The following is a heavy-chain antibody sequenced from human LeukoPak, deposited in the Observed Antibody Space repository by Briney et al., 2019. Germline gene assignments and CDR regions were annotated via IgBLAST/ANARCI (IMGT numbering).Heavy chain of an antibody. CDR2: IYSGGST. J-gene: IGHJ4*02. CDR1: GFTFSSYA. CDR3: ARDEPNGGGWYTFDC. V-gene: IGHV3-66*01. D-gene: IGHD6-19*01. Sequence: GGSLRLSCAASGFTFSSYAMSWVRQAPGKGLEWVSVIYSGGSTYYADSVKGRFTISRDNSKNTLYLQMNSLRAEDTAVYYCARDEPNGGGWYTFDCWGQGTLVTVSS.